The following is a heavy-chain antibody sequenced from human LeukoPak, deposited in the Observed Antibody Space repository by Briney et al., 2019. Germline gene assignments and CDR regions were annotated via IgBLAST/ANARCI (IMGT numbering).Heavy chain of an antibody. CDR2: ISSSSSYI. V-gene: IGHV3-21*01. CDR1: GFTFSSYS. CDR3: ARDRSDGYYFDY. Sequence: GGSLRLPCAASGFTFSSYSMNWVRQAPGKGLEWVSSISSSSSYIYYADSVKGRFTISRDNAKNSLYLQMNSLRAEDTAVYYCARDRSDGYYFDYWGQGTLVTVSS. J-gene: IGHJ4*02.